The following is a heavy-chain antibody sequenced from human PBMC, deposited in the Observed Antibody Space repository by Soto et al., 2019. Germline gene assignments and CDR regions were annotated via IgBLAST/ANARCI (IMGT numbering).Heavy chain of an antibody. CDR2: IYSGGST. CDR1: GFTVSSNY. V-gene: IGHV3-66*01. J-gene: IGHJ4*02. D-gene: IGHD3-22*01. Sequence: EVQLVESGGGLVQPGGSLRLSCAASGFTVSSNYMSWVRQAPGKGLEWVSGIYSGGSTYYADSVKGRFTISRDNSKNTLYLQMNSLRAEDTAVYYCARDRPPIYDSSGYHDYWGQGTLVTVS. CDR3: ARDRPPIYDSSGYHDY.